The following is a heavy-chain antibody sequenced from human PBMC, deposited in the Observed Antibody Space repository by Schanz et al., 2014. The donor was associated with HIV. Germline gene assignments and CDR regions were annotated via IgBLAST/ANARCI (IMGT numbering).Heavy chain of an antibody. CDR3: AKPEYDSRGNSQSHFDS. Sequence: QVQLVESGGGVVQPGGSLRLSCAVSGITFSGFTFSNYGMHWVRQTPGKGLEWVAAISFDGSHKYSADSVKGRFTISRDKSKNTLSLQMTALRTEDTAIYYCAKPEYDSRGNSQSHFDSWGQGTLVTVSS. J-gene: IGHJ4*02. CDR1: GITFSGFTFSNYG. CDR2: ISFDGSHK. V-gene: IGHV3-30*18. D-gene: IGHD3-22*01.